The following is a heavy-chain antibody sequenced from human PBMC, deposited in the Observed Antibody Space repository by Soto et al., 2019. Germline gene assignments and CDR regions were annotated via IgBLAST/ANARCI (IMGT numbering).Heavy chain of an antibody. CDR2: IYYSGTT. D-gene: IGHD2-8*01. CDR3: ARRALPQCINGVCYKDGFWDY. Sequence: SETLSLTCTVSGGSVSSGGYYWSWIRQHPGTGLEWIGYIYYSGTTYFNPSLKSRASISLDTSKNEFSLKLTSVTAADTAVYYCARRALPQCINGVCYKDGFWDYWGQGALVTVSS. V-gene: IGHV4-31*03. J-gene: IGHJ4*02. CDR1: GGSVSSGGYY.